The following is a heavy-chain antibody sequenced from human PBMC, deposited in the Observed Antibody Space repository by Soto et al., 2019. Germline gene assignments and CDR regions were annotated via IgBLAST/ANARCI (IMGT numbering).Heavy chain of an antibody. V-gene: IGHV1-2*02. CDR2: INSVSGGA. Sequence: AASVEVTCKASGDTHTIYFIHWLRQAPGQGLEWMGWINSVSGGANYAPRFQGRVAMTRDRSSATAFMELSRLRSDDTAVYYCARGGSYYAHWGQGTLVTVSS. CDR1: GDTHTIYF. D-gene: IGHD1-26*01. J-gene: IGHJ4*02. CDR3: ARGGSYYAH.